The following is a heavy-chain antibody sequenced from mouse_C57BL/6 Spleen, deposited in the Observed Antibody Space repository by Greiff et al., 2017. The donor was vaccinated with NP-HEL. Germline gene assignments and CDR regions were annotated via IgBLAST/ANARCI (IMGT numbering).Heavy chain of an antibody. J-gene: IGHJ3*01. V-gene: IGHV5-17*01. CDR2: ISSGSSTI. CDR3: ARMGELAWFAY. Sequence: VQLKESGGGLVKPGGSLKLSCAASGFTFSDYGMHWVRQAPEKGLEWVAYISSGSSTIYYADTVKGRFTISRDNAKNTLFLQMTSLRSEDTAMHYCARMGELAWFAYWGQVTLVTVSA. CDR1: GFTFSDYG.